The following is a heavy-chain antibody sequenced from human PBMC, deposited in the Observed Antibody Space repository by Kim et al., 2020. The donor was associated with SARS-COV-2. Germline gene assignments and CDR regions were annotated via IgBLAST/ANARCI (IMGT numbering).Heavy chain of an antibody. J-gene: IGHJ4*02. Sequence: GESLKISCKGSGYSFTSYWISWVRQMPGKGLEWMGRIDPSDSYTNYSPSFQGHVTISADKSISTAYLQWSSLKASDTAMYYCARLEKGYCSGGSCYSDDYWGQGTLVTDSS. V-gene: IGHV5-10-1*01. CDR1: GYSFTSYW. CDR3: ARLEKGYCSGGSCYSDDY. CDR2: IDPSDSYT. D-gene: IGHD2-15*01.